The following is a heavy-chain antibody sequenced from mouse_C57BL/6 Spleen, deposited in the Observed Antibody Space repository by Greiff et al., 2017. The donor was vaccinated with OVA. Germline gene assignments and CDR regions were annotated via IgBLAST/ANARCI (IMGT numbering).Heavy chain of an antibody. D-gene: IGHD2-2*01. CDR3: ARARASTMVTTNWCFDV. J-gene: IGHJ1*03. Sequence: QVQLQQPGTELVKPGASVKLSCKASGYTFTSYWMHWVKQRPGQGLEWIGNINPSNGGTNYNEKFKSKATLTVDKSSSTAYMQLSSLTSEDSAVYYCARARASTMVTTNWCFDVWGTGTTVTVSS. CDR2: INPSNGGT. CDR1: GYTFTSYW. V-gene: IGHV1-53*01.